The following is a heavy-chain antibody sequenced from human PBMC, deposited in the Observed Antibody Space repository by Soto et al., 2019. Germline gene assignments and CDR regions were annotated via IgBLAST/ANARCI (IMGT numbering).Heavy chain of an antibody. CDR1: GASISIGGYF. V-gene: IGHV4-31*03. D-gene: IGHD3-10*01. Sequence: PSETLSLTCTVSGASISIGGYFWSWIRQHPGKGLEWIGHIYYNGSTYYNPSLKSRLTISVDTSKNEFSLRLTSVTAADTAVYFCATXEYFGSEIDFYYYAMDVWGQGTTVTVSS. CDR2: IYYNGST. CDR3: ATXEYFGSEIDFYYYAMDV. J-gene: IGHJ6*02.